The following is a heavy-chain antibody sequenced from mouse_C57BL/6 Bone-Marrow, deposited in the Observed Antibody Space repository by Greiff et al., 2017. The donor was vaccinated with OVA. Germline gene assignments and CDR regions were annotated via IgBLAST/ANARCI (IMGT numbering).Heavy chain of an antibody. J-gene: IGHJ1*03. CDR3: ASVYYGSSYWYFDV. D-gene: IGHD1-1*01. V-gene: IGHV5-16*01. Sequence: DVMLVESEGGLVQPGSSMKLSCTASGFTFSDYYMAWVRQVPEKGLEWIANINYDGSSTYYLDSLKSRFIFSRDYAQNILYLQMSSLKCEDTDTYYCASVYYGSSYWYFDVWGTGTTVTVSS. CDR1: GFTFSDYY. CDR2: INYDGSST.